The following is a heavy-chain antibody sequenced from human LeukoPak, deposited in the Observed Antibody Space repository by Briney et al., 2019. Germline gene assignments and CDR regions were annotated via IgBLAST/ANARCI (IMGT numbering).Heavy chain of an antibody. Sequence: GGSLSLSCAASGFTFSIYWMYWVRQAPGKGLVWVSRINADGSSTNYADSVKGRFTISRDNAKNTLYLQMNSLRAEDTAVYYCVREGNFDYWGPGTLVTVSS. J-gene: IGHJ4*02. V-gene: IGHV3-74*01. CDR2: INADGSST. CDR1: GFTFSIYW. CDR3: VREGNFDY. D-gene: IGHD3-10*01.